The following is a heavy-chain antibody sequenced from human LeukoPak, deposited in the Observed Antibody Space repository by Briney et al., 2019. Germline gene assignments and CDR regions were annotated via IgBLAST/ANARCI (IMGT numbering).Heavy chain of an antibody. CDR2: IIPIFGTA. CDR3: ARGQWLRPYYYYGMDV. V-gene: IGHV1-69*06. Sequence: GASVKVSCKASGGTFSSYAISWVRQAPGQGLEWVGGIIPIFGTANYAQKFQGRVTITADKSTSTAYMELSSLRSEDTAVYYCARGQWLRPYYYYGMDVWGKGTTVTVSS. J-gene: IGHJ6*04. CDR1: GGTFSSYA. D-gene: IGHD5-12*01.